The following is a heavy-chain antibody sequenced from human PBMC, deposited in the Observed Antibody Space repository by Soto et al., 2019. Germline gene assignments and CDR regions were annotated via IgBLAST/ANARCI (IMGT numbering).Heavy chain of an antibody. CDR3: ARGGSPVGFDI. CDR2: INAGNGNT. D-gene: IGHD2-15*01. Sequence: QVQLVQSGAEVKKPGASVKVSCKASGYTFTSYAMHWVRQAPGQRLEWMGWINAGNGNTKYSQKFQRRVTITRDTSASTAYMELSSLRSEDTAVYYCARGGSPVGFDIWGQGTMVTVSS. CDR1: GYTFTSYA. V-gene: IGHV1-3*01. J-gene: IGHJ3*02.